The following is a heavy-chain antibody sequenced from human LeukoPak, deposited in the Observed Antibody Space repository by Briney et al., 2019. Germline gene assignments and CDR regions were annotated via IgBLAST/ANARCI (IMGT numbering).Heavy chain of an antibody. Sequence: GESLKISCKGSGYSFTSYWIGWARQMPGKGLEWMGIISPGDSETRYSPSFQGQVTISADKSISTAYLQWSSLKASDTATYYCAREVRNHDAFDIWGQGTMVTVSS. CDR1: GYSFTSYW. J-gene: IGHJ3*02. CDR3: AREVRNHDAFDI. CDR2: ISPGDSET. V-gene: IGHV5-51*01. D-gene: IGHD1-14*01.